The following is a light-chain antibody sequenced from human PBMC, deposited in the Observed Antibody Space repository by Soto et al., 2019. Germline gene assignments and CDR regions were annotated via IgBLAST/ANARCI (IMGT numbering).Light chain of an antibody. J-gene: IGLJ1*01. Sequence: QSVLTQPPSVSEAPRQRVTISCSGSSSNIGNNAVNWYQQVPGQAPKIVIYYDDLLTSGVSDRFSGSKSGTSASLAISALQSDDEDDYYCAAWDDRLNADVFAPGTNDT. V-gene: IGLV1-36*01. CDR2: YDD. CDR1: SSNIGNNA. CDR3: AAWDDRLNADV.